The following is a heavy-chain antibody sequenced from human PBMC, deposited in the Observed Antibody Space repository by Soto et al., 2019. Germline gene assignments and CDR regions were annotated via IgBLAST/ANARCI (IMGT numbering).Heavy chain of an antibody. CDR1: GFTFSSYD. Sequence: QVQLVESGGGVVQPGRSPRLSCAASGFTFSSYDMHWVRQAPGEGLDWVAVISYDGSDKNHAESVKGRFTISRDNAKNTLYLQMNGLRPEDTAVYFCVKGLKARGFVITGDGFWGQGTLVTVSS. D-gene: IGHD3-10*01. CDR3: VKGLKARGFVITGDGF. V-gene: IGHV3-30*18. CDR2: ISYDGSDK. J-gene: IGHJ4*02.